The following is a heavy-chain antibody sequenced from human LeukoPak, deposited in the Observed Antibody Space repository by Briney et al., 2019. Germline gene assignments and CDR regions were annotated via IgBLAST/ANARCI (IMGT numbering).Heavy chain of an antibody. D-gene: IGHD5-24*01. CDR1: GFTFDRHA. Sequence: GGSLRLSCAASGFTFDRHAMSWVRQAPGKGLEWVSAINFSGGTKYYADSVKGRISISRDNFKNTLYLQINSLRAEDTAVYYCARHRDDYTGYDSWGQGTLVTVSS. CDR3: ARHRDDYTGYDS. CDR2: INFSGGTK. J-gene: IGHJ4*02. V-gene: IGHV3-23*01.